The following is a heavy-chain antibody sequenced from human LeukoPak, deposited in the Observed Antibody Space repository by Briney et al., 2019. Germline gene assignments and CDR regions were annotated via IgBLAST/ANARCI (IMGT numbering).Heavy chain of an antibody. D-gene: IGHD4-17*01. CDR1: GGSISTYY. Sequence: SETLSLTCTVSGGSISTYYWSWIRQPPGKGLEWIAYIHYSGSTNYNPSLKSRVTISLDTSKTQFSLKLNSVTAADTAVYYCARVRMTTVTTGAFDIWGQGTMVTVSS. CDR3: ARVRMTTVTTGAFDI. CDR2: IHYSGST. J-gene: IGHJ3*02. V-gene: IGHV4-59*01.